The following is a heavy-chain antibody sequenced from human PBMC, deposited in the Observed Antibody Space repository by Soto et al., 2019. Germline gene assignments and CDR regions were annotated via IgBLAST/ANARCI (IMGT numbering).Heavy chain of an antibody. J-gene: IGHJ5*02. CDR2: IKHRGST. CDR3: ARGIAARPDNWFDP. Sequence: KPSETLSLTCAVYGGSFSGYYWSWIRQPPGKGLEWIGEIKHRGSTNYNPSLKSRVTISVDTSKNQFSLKLSSVTAADTAVYYCARGIAARPDNWFDPWGQGTLVTVSS. D-gene: IGHD6-6*01. V-gene: IGHV4-34*01. CDR1: GGSFSGYY.